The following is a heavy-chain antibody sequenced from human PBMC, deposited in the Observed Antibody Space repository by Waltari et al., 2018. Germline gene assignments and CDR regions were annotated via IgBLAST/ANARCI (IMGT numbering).Heavy chain of an antibody. CDR2: IKLDGSQK. Sequence: EVQLVESGGGLVQPGGSLRLSCAAFGFTFSHYWLRWVRQAPGKGLEWVAYIKLDGSQKYYVDSVKGRFTISRDNARDSLSLQMNSLRAEDTAVYYCARDPFIAVAGHFDYWGQGTLVTVSS. CDR1: GFTFSHYW. CDR3: ARDPFIAVAGHFDY. D-gene: IGHD6-19*01. V-gene: IGHV3-7*01. J-gene: IGHJ4*02.